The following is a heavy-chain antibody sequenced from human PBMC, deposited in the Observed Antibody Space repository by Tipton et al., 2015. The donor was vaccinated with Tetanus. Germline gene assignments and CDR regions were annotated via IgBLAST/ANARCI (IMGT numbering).Heavy chain of an antibody. J-gene: IGHJ6*02. V-gene: IGHV3-48*01. Sequence: SLRLSCAASGFTFSSYSMNWVSQSPGKGLEWVSFISSSSSPSSRNIYYADSVKGRFTISRDIAKNSLYLQMSSLRAEDMAVYYCARAVVGAPGCMDACGQGATVSVSS. D-gene: IGHD1-26*01. CDR3: ARAVVGAPGCMDA. CDR1: GFTFSSYS. CDR2: ISSSSSPSSRNI.